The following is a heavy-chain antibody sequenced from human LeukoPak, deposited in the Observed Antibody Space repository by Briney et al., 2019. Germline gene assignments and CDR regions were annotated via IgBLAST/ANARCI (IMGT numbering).Heavy chain of an antibody. J-gene: IGHJ4*02. CDR1: GFSLRTSGMR. Sequence: SGPTLVNPTQTLTLTCTFSGFSLRTSGMRVSWIRQPPGKALEWLARIDWDDDKFYITSLKTRLTISKDTSKNQVVLTMTNMDPVDTATYYCARSYGGSTFDYWGQGTLVTVSS. V-gene: IGHV2-70*04. CDR2: IDWDDDK. CDR3: ARSYGGSTFDY. D-gene: IGHD4-23*01.